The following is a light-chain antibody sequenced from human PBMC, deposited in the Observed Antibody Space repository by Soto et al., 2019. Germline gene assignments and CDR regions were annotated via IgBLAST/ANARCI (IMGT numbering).Light chain of an antibody. CDR1: QSVTTR. CDR3: QQYGSSIT. J-gene: IGKJ5*01. V-gene: IGKV3-20*01. Sequence: EIVLTQSPATLSLSPGERVTLSCRASQSVTTRLAWYQHKPGQAPTLLMSGASNRASGVPVRFSGSGSGTDFTLTINRLEPEDFAVYYCQQYGSSITFGQGTRLEIK. CDR2: GAS.